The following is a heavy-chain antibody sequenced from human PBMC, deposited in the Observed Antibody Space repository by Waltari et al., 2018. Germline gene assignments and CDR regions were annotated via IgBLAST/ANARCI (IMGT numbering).Heavy chain of an antibody. Sequence: EVQLVESGGGLVKPGGSLRLSCAASGFTFRNAWMSWVRQAPGKGLAWVGRIKSKTDGGTTDYAAPVKGRFTISRDDSKNTLYLQMNSLKTEDTAVYYCTTGATLMGGHFDPWGQGTLVTVSS. CDR3: TTGATLMGGHFDP. J-gene: IGHJ5*02. CDR2: IKSKTDGGTT. CDR1: GFTFRNAW. D-gene: IGHD1-26*01. V-gene: IGHV3-15*01.